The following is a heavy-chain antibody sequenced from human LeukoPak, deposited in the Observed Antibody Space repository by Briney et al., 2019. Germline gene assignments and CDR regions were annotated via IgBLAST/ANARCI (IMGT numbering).Heavy chain of an antibody. D-gene: IGHD6-6*01. V-gene: IGHV4-59*01. Sequence: KPSETLSLTCTVSGGSIRSYYWSWIRQPPGKGLEWIGYIYYTGNTNYNPSLTSRVNISVGTSKNQFSLNLSSVTAADTAVYYCARWGSIAVARFDYWGQGTLVTVSS. CDR1: GGSIRSYY. CDR3: ARWGSIAVARFDY. J-gene: IGHJ4*02. CDR2: IYYTGNT.